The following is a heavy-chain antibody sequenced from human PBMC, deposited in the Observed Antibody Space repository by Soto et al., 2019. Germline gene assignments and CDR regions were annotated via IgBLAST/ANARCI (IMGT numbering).Heavy chain of an antibody. V-gene: IGHV4-59*01. CDR1: GGSISSYY. D-gene: IGHD3-22*01. Sequence: PSETLSLTCTVSGGSISSYYWSWIRQPPGKGLEWIGYIYYSGSTNYNPSLKSRVTISVDTSKNQFSLKLSSVTAADTAVYYCARISGITMMGTYYFDYWGQGTLVTVSS. CDR3: ARISGITMMGTYYFDY. J-gene: IGHJ4*02. CDR2: IYYSGST.